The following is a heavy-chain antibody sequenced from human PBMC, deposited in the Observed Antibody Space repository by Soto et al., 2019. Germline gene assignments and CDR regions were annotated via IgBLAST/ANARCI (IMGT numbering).Heavy chain of an antibody. J-gene: IGHJ6*02. CDR3: VRGVLGNGDYYYGMDV. Sequence: GGSLRLSCTASGFTFNNYDMHWVRQATGKGLEWLSGIGAAGDTYYPGAVNGRFTISRDNARNSLYLQMNSLSAADTAVYYCVRGVLGNGDYYYGMDVWGQGTTVTVSS. D-gene: IGHD7-27*01. V-gene: IGHV3-13*01. CDR2: IGAAGDT. CDR1: GFTFNNYD.